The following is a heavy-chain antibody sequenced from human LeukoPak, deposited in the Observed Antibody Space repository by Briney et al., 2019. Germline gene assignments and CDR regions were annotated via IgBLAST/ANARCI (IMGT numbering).Heavy chain of an antibody. V-gene: IGHV4-34*01. CDR2: INHSGST. CDR1: GGSFSGYY. CDR3: ARGRRGGNFDY. J-gene: IGHJ4*02. Sequence: KPSETLSLTCAVYGGSFSGYYWSWIRQPPGKGLEWIGEINHSGSTNYNPSLKSRVTISVDTSKNQFSLKLSSVTAADTAVYYCARGRRGGNFDYWGQGTLVTVSS. D-gene: IGHD3-16*01.